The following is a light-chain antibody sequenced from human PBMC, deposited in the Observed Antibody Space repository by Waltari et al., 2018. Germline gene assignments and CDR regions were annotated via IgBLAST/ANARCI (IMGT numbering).Light chain of an antibody. CDR3: QQSYTTPFT. Sequence: DIRMTQSPSSLSASVGVRVTITCRASESIDTYLNWYQHKPGKAPEPLIYAASILQGGVPSRFTGSGTGTYFTLTINSLQPEDFATYYCQQSYTTPFTFGPGTKVD. CDR2: AAS. J-gene: IGKJ3*01. CDR1: ESIDTY. V-gene: IGKV1-39*01.